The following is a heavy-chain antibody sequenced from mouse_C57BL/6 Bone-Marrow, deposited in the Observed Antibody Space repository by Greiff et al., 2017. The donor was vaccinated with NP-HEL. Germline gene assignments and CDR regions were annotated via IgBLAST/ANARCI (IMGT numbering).Heavy chain of an antibody. D-gene: IGHD2-3*01. CDR3: ARDGYYSSWYFDV. Sequence: EVQLQQSGPELVKPGASVKISCKASGYTFTDYYMNWVKQSHGKSLEWIGDINPNNGGTSYIQKFKGKATLTVDKSSSTAYMELRSLTSEDSAVYYCARDGYYSSWYFDVWGTGTTVTVSS. CDR2: INPNNGGT. V-gene: IGHV1-26*01. J-gene: IGHJ1*03. CDR1: GYTFTDYY.